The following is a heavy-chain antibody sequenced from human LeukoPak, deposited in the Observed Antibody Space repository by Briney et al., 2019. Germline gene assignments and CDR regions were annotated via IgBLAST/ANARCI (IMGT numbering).Heavy chain of an antibody. J-gene: IGHJ6*02. Sequence: GGSLRLSCAASGFNFSSYWMHWVRQAPGKGLEWVSSISSSSSYIYYADSVKGRFTISRDNAKNSLYLQMNSLRAEDTAVYYCARDHRITMVRGVTGMDVWGQGTTVTVSS. CDR1: GFNFSSYW. D-gene: IGHD3-10*01. CDR2: ISSSSSYI. V-gene: IGHV3-21*01. CDR3: ARDHRITMVRGVTGMDV.